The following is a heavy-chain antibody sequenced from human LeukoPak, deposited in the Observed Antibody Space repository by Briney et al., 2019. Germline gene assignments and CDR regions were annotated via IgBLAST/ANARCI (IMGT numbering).Heavy chain of an antibody. CDR3: AKDALGYCSGGSCSTRSCFDH. V-gene: IGHV3-30*18. J-gene: IGHJ5*02. Sequence: PGRSLRLSCAASGFTFSSYGMHWVRQAPGKGLEWVAVISYDGSNKYYADSVKGRFTISRDNSKNTLYLQMNSLRAEDTAVYYCAKDALGYCSGGSCSTRSCFDHWGQGTLVTVSS. D-gene: IGHD2-15*01. CDR1: GFTFSSYG. CDR2: ISYDGSNK.